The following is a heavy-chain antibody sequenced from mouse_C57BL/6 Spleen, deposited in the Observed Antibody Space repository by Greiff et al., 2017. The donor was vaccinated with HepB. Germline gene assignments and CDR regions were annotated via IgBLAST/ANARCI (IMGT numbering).Heavy chain of an antibody. Sequence: VQLQESGAELVRPGASVTLSCKASGYTFTDYEMHWVKQTPVHGLEWIGAIDPETGGTAYNQKFKGKAILTADKSYSTAYMELRSLTSEDSAVYYCTRWVVATGFDYWGQGTTLTVSS. D-gene: IGHD1-1*01. V-gene: IGHV1-15*01. CDR2: IDPETGGT. CDR1: GYTFTDYE. J-gene: IGHJ2*01. CDR3: TRWVVATGFDY.